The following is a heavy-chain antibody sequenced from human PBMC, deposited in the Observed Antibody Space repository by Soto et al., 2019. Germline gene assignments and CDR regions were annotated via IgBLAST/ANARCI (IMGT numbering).Heavy chain of an antibody. CDR2: LYYSGST. Sequence: SDPLSLTCTGSGGYISIRSYYWGWIRQPPGKWLEWIVNLYYSGSTYYNPSLKSRVTISIDTSKNQFSLKLSSVAATDTVVYCCERRVGSTARFDYWGQGTLVTVSS. CDR1: GGYISIRSYY. D-gene: IGHD1-26*01. CDR3: ERRVGSTARFDY. J-gene: IGHJ4*02. V-gene: IGHV4-39*01.